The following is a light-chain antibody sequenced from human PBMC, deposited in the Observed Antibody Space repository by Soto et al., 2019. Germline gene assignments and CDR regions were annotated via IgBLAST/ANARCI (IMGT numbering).Light chain of an antibody. J-gene: IGLJ3*02. V-gene: IGLV4-69*01. CDR2: LNSDGSH. CDR1: SGHSSYA. CDR3: QTWGTGLLV. Sequence: QSVLTQSPSASASLGASVKLTCTLSSGHSSYAIAWHQQQPEKGPRYLMKLNSDGSHSKGDGIPDRFSGSSSGAERYLTISGLQSEDEADSYCQTWGTGLLVFGGGTQLTVL.